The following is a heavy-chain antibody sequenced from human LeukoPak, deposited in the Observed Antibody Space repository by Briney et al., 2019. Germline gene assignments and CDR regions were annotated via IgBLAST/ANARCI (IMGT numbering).Heavy chain of an antibody. J-gene: IGHJ4*02. CDR2: MCYSGST. Sequence: PSETLSLTCTVSGGSISSYYWSWIRQPPGKGREWIGYMCYSGSTNYNPSLKSRVTISVDTSKNQFSLKLSSVTAAHTAVYYCVGTRRGYSYGHPIPFDYWGQGTLVTVSS. CDR1: GGSISSYY. V-gene: IGHV4-59*08. D-gene: IGHD5-18*01. CDR3: VGTRRGYSYGHPIPFDY.